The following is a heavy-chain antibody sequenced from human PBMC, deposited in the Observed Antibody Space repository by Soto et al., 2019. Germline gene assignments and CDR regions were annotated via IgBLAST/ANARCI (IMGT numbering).Heavy chain of an antibody. D-gene: IGHD2-21*02. CDR3: AMQPLAYCGADCTH. CDR2: VSGGGTIT. Sequence: GGSLRLSCAASGFTFRTYAMSWVRQAPGKGLEWVSAVSGGGTITYYADSVKGRFTISRDNSKNTLSLQMSSLRAEDTAFYYCAMQPLAYCGADCTHWGQGTLVTVSS. V-gene: IGHV3-23*01. J-gene: IGHJ4*02. CDR1: GFTFRTYA.